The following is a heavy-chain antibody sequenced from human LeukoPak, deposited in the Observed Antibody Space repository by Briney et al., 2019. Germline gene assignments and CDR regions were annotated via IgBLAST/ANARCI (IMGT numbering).Heavy chain of an antibody. CDR3: AKYGVDCSSTSCYPLYYMDV. CDR2: ISGGGGIA. V-gene: IGHV3-23*01. J-gene: IGHJ6*03. D-gene: IGHD2-2*01. Sequence: GGSLSLSCAASGFTFDSYAMTWVRQAPGKGLEWVSSISGGGGIANYADSVKGRFTISRDNSKYTLFLQMNSLRAEDTAVYYCAKYGVDCSSTSCYPLYYMDVWGKGTTVTVSS. CDR1: GFTFDSYA.